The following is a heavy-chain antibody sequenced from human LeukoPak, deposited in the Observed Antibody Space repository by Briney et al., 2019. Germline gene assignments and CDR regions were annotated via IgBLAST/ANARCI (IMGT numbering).Heavy chain of an antibody. D-gene: IGHD6-19*01. CDR1: GGSISSSSYY. CDR3: APGAVAEYYFDY. V-gene: IGHV4-39*07. J-gene: IGHJ4*02. Sequence: SETLSLTCTVSGGSISSSSYYWGWIRQPPGKGLEWIGSIYYSGSTYYTPSLKSRVTISVDTSKNQFSLKLSSVTAADTAVYYCAPGAVAEYYFDYWGQGTRVTVSS. CDR2: IYYSGST.